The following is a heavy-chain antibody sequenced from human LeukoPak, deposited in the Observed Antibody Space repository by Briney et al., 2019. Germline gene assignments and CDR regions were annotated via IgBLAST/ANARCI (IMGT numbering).Heavy chain of an antibody. D-gene: IGHD2-15*01. CDR3: AKDKDTPATAQHQRGYFES. V-gene: IGHV3-33*06. Sequence: GSSLRLSCAASGFPFSGSGMHWVRQAPGKGLEWVAVIWYDGSHQYYADSVKGRFTISRDSSKNTLDLQMNSLRVEDTAVYFCAKDKDTPATAQHQRGYFESWGQGTLVTVSS. CDR2: IWYDGSHQ. CDR1: GFPFSGSG. J-gene: IGHJ4*02.